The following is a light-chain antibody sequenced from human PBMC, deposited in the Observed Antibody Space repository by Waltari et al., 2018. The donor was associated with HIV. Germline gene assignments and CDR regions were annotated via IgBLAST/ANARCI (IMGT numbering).Light chain of an antibody. V-gene: IGLV1-47*01. Sequence: QSGLRQPPSTSRPPGQRVVISCSGSSSTVGQNYVSWFQQLPGAAPRLLISRNDRRPSGVPDRFTAAKSGTSASLVISGLRSDDEADYFCASWDDALSSWLFGGGTKLTVL. CDR2: RND. CDR1: SSTVGQNY. J-gene: IGLJ6*01. CDR3: ASWDDALSSWL.